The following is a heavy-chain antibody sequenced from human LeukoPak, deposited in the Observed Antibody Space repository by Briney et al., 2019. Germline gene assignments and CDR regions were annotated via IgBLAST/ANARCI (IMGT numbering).Heavy chain of an antibody. Sequence: ASVKVSCKASGYTFTSYAMHWVRQAPGQRLEWMGWINAGNGNTKYSQKFQGRVTISRDTSASTAYMELSSLRSEDTAVYYCARVTEWFGELFPGWFDLWGQGTLVTVSS. CDR3: ARVTEWFGELFPGWFDL. V-gene: IGHV1-3*01. J-gene: IGHJ5*02. D-gene: IGHD3-10*01. CDR1: GYTFTSYA. CDR2: INAGNGNT.